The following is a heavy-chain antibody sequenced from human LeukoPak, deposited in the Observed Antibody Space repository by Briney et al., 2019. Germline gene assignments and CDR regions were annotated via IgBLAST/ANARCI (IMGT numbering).Heavy chain of an antibody. CDR1: GYTFTGYY. Sequence: GASVKVSCKASGYTFTGYYMHWVRQAPGQGLEWMGWINPNSGGTNYAQKFQGRVTMTRDTSISTAYMELSRLRSDDTAVYYCARHRGYYYDSSGYYYFDYWGQGTLVTVSS. J-gene: IGHJ4*02. D-gene: IGHD3-22*01. CDR2: INPNSGGT. CDR3: ARHRGYYYDSSGYYYFDY. V-gene: IGHV1-2*02.